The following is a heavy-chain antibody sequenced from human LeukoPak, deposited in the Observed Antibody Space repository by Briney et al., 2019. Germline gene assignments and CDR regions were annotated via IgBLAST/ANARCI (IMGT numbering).Heavy chain of an antibody. CDR3: AKNGQSGFSFDP. CDR2: GSESGGT. V-gene: IGHV4-34*01. D-gene: IGHD3-3*01. CDR1: GGSLNGHY. J-gene: IGHJ5*02. Sequence: PSETLSLTCAVYGGSLNGHYWSWIRQPPGKGLEWIGEGSESGGTKFNPSLKSRVTISADTSKNQFSLRLNSVTAADTAVYYCAKNGQSGFSFDPWGQGTLVTVSS.